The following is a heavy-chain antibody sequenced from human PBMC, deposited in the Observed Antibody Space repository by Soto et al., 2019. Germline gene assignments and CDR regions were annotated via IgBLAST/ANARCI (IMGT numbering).Heavy chain of an antibody. CDR1: GGSISSNNYF. V-gene: IGHV4-39*01. CDR3: ARHEDDYGDERGFDY. Sequence: QLQLQESGPGLVKPSETLSLTCTVSGGSISSNNYFWGWIRQPPGKGLEWIGSIYYSGSTYYNPSLKSRLTMSVDTSKNQCSLKLSSVTAADTAVYYCARHEDDYGDERGFDYWGQGTLVTVSS. J-gene: IGHJ4*02. CDR2: IYYSGST. D-gene: IGHD4-17*01.